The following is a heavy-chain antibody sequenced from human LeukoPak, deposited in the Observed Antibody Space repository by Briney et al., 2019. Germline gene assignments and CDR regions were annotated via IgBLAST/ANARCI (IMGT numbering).Heavy chain of an antibody. D-gene: IGHD7-27*01. CDR2: ISGSGGST. V-gene: IGHV3-23*01. Sequence: GGSLRLSCAASGFTFSSYAMSWVRQAPGKGLEWISAISGSGGSTYYADSVKGLFTISRDNSKNTLYLQMNSLRAEDTAVYYCAKTAVANWGYMDVWGQGTTVTVSS. CDR3: AKTAVANWGYMDV. CDR1: GFTFSSYA. J-gene: IGHJ6*02.